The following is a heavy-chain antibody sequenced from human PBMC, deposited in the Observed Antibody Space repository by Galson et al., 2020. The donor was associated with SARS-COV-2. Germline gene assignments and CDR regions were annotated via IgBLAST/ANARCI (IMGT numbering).Heavy chain of an antibody. CDR2: ISSSSTFI. J-gene: IGHJ4*02. Sequence: NSGGSLRLSCAASGLPFSGYSMNWVRQAPGKGLEWVSSISSSSTFIYYADSVRGRFTISRDNAKNSLYLQMNSLAGEDTAVYYCAGGYGDFAGYYFDSWGQGTLVTVSS. V-gene: IGHV3-21*01. CDR1: GLPFSGYS. D-gene: IGHD4-17*01. CDR3: AGGYGDFAGYYFDS.